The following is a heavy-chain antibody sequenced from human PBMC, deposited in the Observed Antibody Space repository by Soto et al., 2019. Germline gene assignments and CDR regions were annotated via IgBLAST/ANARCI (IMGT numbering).Heavy chain of an antibody. V-gene: IGHV1-2*02. J-gene: IGHJ4*02. D-gene: IGHD3-3*01. CDR1: GYTFTGYY. CDR3: ARLGYDFWSGYYVDRQYYFDY. CDR2: INPNSGGT. Sequence: ASVKVSCKASGYTFTGYYMHWVRQAPGQGLEWMGWINPNSGGTNYAQKFQGRVTMTRDTSISTAYMELSRLRSDDTAVYYCARLGYDFWSGYYVDRQYYFDYWGQRTLVTISS.